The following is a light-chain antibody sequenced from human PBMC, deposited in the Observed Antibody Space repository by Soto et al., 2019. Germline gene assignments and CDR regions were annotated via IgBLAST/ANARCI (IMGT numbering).Light chain of an antibody. V-gene: IGKV3-15*01. Sequence: MVMTQSPSTLSVSPGERATLSCRASQSVTNSYLAWYQQKPGQAPRLLIFGASTRAAGIPARFSGSGSGTEFTLTISSLQSEDFAVYYCQQYSNWPLTFGGGTKVDI. CDR2: GAS. J-gene: IGKJ4*01. CDR3: QQYSNWPLT. CDR1: QSVTNSY.